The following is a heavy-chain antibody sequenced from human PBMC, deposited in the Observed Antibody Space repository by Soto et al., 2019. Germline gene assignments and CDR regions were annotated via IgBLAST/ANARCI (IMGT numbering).Heavy chain of an antibody. CDR3: AKDQGSSWYEIDY. CDR1: GVTFSNYA. D-gene: IGHD6-13*01. J-gene: IGHJ4*02. CDR2: ISGSGGST. Sequence: DVQLLESGGGLVQPGGSLRLSCAASGVTFSNYAVTWVRQAPGKGLEWVSTISGSGGSTYYADSVKGRFTISRANSKNTLYLQMNSLRAEDTAVYYCAKDQGSSWYEIDYWGQGTLVTVSS. V-gene: IGHV3-23*01.